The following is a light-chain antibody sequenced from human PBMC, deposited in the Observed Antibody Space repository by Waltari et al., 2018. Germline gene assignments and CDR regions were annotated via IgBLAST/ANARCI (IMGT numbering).Light chain of an antibody. CDR2: LNSDGSH. V-gene: IGLV4-69*01. Sequence: QLVLTQSPSASASLGASVKLTCTLSSGHSSSAIAWRQQQPEKGPRYLMKLNSDGSHSKGDGIPDRFSGSSSGAERYLTISSLQSEDEADYYCQTWGTGMVFGGGTKLTVL. CDR3: QTWGTGMV. J-gene: IGLJ2*01. CDR1: SGHSSSA.